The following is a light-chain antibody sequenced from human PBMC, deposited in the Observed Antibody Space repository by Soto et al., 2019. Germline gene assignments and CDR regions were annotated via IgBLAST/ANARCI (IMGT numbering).Light chain of an antibody. CDR1: QSVSSN. CDR2: GAS. V-gene: IGKV3-15*01. J-gene: IGKJ2*03. Sequence: IVITQSPATLSVSPGERATLSCRASQSVSSNLAWYQQKPGRAPRLLIYGASTRATAIPARFSGSGSGTEFTLTISSLQSEDFAVYYCQQYNDWPPYSFGQGTKVDIK. CDR3: QQYNDWPPYS.